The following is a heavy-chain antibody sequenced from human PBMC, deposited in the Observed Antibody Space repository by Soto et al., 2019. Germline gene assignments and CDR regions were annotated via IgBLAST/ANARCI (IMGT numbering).Heavy chain of an antibody. Sequence: GGSLRLSCAASGFTFSSYGMHWVRQAPGKGLEWVAVTWFDGTDKYYADSVKGRFTISRDNSKNTLYLQMNTLRAEDTAIYYCVCAGPSGDWKYFDYWGKGTLVTVSS. J-gene: IGHJ4*02. CDR2: TWFDGTDK. CDR1: GFTFSSYG. CDR3: VCAGPSGDWKYFDY. D-gene: IGHD1-1*01. V-gene: IGHV3-33*01.